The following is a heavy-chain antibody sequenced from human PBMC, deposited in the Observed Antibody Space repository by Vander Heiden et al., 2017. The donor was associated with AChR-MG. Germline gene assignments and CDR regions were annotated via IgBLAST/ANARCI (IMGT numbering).Heavy chain of an antibody. V-gene: IGHV3-15*01. CDR1: GFTFSNAW. Sequence: EVQLVESGGGLVKPGGSLRLSCAASGFTFSNAWMSWVRQAPGKGLEWVGRIKSKTDGGTTDYAAPVKGRFTISRDDSKNTLYLQMNSLKTEDTAVYYCTTHDYGDPNYFDYWGQGTLVTVSS. CDR2: IKSKTDGGTT. D-gene: IGHD4-17*01. J-gene: IGHJ4*02. CDR3: TTHDYGDPNYFDY.